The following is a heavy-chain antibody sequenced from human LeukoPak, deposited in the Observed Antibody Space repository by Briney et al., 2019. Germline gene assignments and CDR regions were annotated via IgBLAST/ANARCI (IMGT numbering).Heavy chain of an antibody. CDR3: ASGAGRFDY. J-gene: IGHJ4*02. CDR1: GFTFSSYG. V-gene: IGHV3-33*01. D-gene: IGHD1-26*01. Sequence: PGGSLRLSCAASGFTFSSYGMHWVRQAPGKGLEWVAVIWYDGSNKYYADSVKGRFTISRDNSKNTLYLQMNSLRADDTAVYYCASGAGRFDYWGQGTLVTVSS. CDR2: IWYDGSNK.